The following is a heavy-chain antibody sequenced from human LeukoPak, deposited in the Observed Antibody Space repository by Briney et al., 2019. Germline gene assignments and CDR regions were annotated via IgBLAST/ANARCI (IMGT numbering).Heavy chain of an antibody. V-gene: IGHV4-59*08. J-gene: IGHJ4*02. CDR2: IYYSGST. D-gene: IGHD2-2*01. Sequence: SETLSLTCTVSGGSISSYYWSWIRQPPGKGLEWIGYIYYSGSTNHNPSLKSRVTISVDTSKNQFSLKLSSVTAADTAVYYCACGVVPAALIDYWGQGTLVTVSS. CDR3: ACGVVPAALIDY. CDR1: GGSISSYY.